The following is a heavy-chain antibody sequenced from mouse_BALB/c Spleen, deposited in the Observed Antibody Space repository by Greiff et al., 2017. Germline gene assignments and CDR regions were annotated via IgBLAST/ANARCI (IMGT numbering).Heavy chain of an antibody. CDR2: INPYYGST. J-gene: IGHJ4*01. Sequence: EVQLQQTGPELVKPGASVKISCKASGYSFTDYIMLWVKQSHGKSLEWIGNINPYYGSTSYNLKFKGKATLTVDKSSSTAYMQLNSLTSEDSAVYYCARCGNYDAMDYWGQGTSVTVSS. V-gene: IGHV1-39*01. CDR3: ARCGNYDAMDY. CDR1: GYSFTDYI. D-gene: IGHD2-1*01.